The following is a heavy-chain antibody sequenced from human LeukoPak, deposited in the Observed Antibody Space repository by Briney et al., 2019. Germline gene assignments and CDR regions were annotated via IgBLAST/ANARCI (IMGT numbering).Heavy chain of an antibody. V-gene: IGHV3-30*18. J-gene: IGHJ4*02. Sequence: GRSLRLSCAASGFTFSRYGMHWVRQAPGKGLEWVAVISYDGSNKYYADSVKGRFTISRDNSKNTVYLQMNSLRAEDTAVYYCAKDSSVTGTYDYWGQGTLVTVSS. D-gene: IGHD1-1*01. CDR3: AKDSSVTGTYDY. CDR2: ISYDGSNK. CDR1: GFTFSRYG.